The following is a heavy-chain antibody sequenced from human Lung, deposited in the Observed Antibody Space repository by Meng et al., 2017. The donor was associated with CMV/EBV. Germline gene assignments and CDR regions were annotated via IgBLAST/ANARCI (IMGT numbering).Heavy chain of an antibody. CDR3: ASGRGSYHYFDY. V-gene: IGHV1-18*01. CDR2: ISAYNGNT. CDR1: GYTFTSYG. J-gene: IGHJ4*02. D-gene: IGHD1-26*01. Sequence: SCKASGYTFTSYGISWVRQAHGQGLEWMGWISAYNGNTNYAQKLQGRVTMTTDTSTSTAYMELRSLRSDDTAVYYCASGRGSYHYFDYWGQGTLVTVSS.